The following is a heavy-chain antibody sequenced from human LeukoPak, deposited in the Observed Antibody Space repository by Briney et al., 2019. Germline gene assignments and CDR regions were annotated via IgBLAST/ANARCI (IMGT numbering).Heavy chain of an antibody. CDR3: ARAYDSSGYRSYNWFDP. J-gene: IGHJ5*02. CDR2: ISAYNGNT. Sequence: GASVKVSCKASGYTFTSYGISWVRQAPGQGLEWMGWISAYNGNTNYAQKLQGRVTMTTDTSTSTAYMELGSLRSDDTAVYYCARAYDSSGYRSYNWFDPWGQGTLVTVSS. V-gene: IGHV1-18*01. CDR1: GYTFTSYG. D-gene: IGHD3-22*01.